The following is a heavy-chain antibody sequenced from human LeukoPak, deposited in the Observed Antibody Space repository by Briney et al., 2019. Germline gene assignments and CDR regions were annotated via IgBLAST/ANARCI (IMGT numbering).Heavy chain of an antibody. CDR1: GFTFSSYS. CDR3: ARDQIAVAGMNWFDP. Sequence: PGGSLRLSCAASGFTFSSYSMNWVRQAPGKGLEWVSSISSSSRYIYYADSVKGRFTISRDNAKNSLYLQMNSLRAEDTAVYYCARDQIAVAGMNWFDPWGQGTLVTVSS. D-gene: IGHD6-19*01. J-gene: IGHJ5*02. V-gene: IGHV3-21*01. CDR2: ISSSSRYI.